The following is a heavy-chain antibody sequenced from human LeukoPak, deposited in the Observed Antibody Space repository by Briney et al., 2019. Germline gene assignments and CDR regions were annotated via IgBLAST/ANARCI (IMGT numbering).Heavy chain of an antibody. CDR2: IWYDGSNK. CDR3: AKSKWELLRDNWFDP. Sequence: GGSLRLSCAASGFNFSSYGMHWVRQAPGKGLEWVAVIWYDGSNKYYADSVKGRFTISRDNSKNTLYLQMNSLRAEDTAVYYCAKSKWELLRDNWFDPWGQGTLVTVSS. D-gene: IGHD1-26*01. J-gene: IGHJ5*02. V-gene: IGHV3-33*06. CDR1: GFNFSSYG.